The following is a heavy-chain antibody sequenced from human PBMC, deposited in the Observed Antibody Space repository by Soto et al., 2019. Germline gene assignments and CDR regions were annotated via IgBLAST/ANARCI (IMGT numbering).Heavy chain of an antibody. Sequence: KPSETLSLTCTVSGGSISSYYWSWIRQPPGKGLEWIGYIYYSGSTNYNPSLKSRVTISVDTSKNQFSLKLSSVTAADTAVYYCARKLTMVRGVIISTSWFDPWGQGTLVTV. CDR1: GGSISSYY. J-gene: IGHJ5*02. CDR3: ARKLTMVRGVIISTSWFDP. CDR2: IYYSGST. V-gene: IGHV4-59*01. D-gene: IGHD3-10*01.